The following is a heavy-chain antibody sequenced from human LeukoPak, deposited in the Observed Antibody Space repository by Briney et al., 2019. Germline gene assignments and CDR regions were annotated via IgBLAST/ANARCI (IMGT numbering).Heavy chain of an antibody. CDR2: IYNSGTT. Sequence: SETLSLTCTVSGGSISSYYWSWIRQRPGKGLEWIGCIYNSGTTNYNPSLKSRVTISVDTSKNQFSLKLSSVTAADTAVYYCARGRGYSYGYGPDDYWGQGTLVTVPS. D-gene: IGHD5-18*01. V-gene: IGHV4-59*01. J-gene: IGHJ4*02. CDR1: GGSISSYY. CDR3: ARGRGYSYGYGPDDY.